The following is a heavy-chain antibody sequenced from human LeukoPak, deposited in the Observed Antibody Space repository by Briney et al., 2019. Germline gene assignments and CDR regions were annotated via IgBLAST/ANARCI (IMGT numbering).Heavy chain of an antibody. V-gene: IGHV4-59*01. Sequence: SETLSLTCTLSGGSFSSYYWSWIRQPPGKGLEWIGYIYYSGSTNYNPSLKSRVTISVDTSKNQFSLRLNSVTAADTAVYHCARGLGYYDSSVGYWGQGILVTVSS. CDR2: IYYSGST. J-gene: IGHJ4*02. CDR1: GGSFSSYY. D-gene: IGHD3-22*01. CDR3: ARGLGYYDSSVGY.